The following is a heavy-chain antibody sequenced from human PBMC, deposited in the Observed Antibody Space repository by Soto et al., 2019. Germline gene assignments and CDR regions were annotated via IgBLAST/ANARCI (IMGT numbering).Heavy chain of an antibody. CDR2: IYYSGST. CDR3: ARRVQLERRGYYYYYYMDV. CDR1: GGSISSYY. D-gene: IGHD1-1*01. V-gene: IGHV4-59*08. J-gene: IGHJ6*03. Sequence: SETLSLTCTVSGGSISSYYWSWIRQPPGKGLEWIGYIYYSGSTNYTPSLKSRVTISVDTSKNQFPLKLSSVTAADTAVYYCARRVQLERRGYYYYYYMDVWGKGTTVT.